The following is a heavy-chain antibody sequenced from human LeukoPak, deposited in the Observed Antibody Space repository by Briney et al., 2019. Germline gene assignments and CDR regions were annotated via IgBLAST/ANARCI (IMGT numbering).Heavy chain of an antibody. CDR1: GGSVSSGNYY. Sequence: KPSETLSLACTVSGGSVSSGNYYWSWIRQPPGKGLEWIGYIYHSGSTYYNPSHKSRVTISVDRSKNQFSLKLRSVTAADTAVYYCARGGAADYWGQGTLVTVSS. V-gene: IGHV4-30-2*01. CDR2: IYHSGST. CDR3: ARGGAADY. D-gene: IGHD3-16*01. J-gene: IGHJ4*02.